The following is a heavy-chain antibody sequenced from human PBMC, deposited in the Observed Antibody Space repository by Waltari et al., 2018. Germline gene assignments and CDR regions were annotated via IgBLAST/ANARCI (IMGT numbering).Heavy chain of an antibody. V-gene: IGHV4-4*07. D-gene: IGHD3-3*01. Sequence: QVQLQESGPGLVKPSETLSLTCTVSGGSIRSYYWTWIRQPAWHGLELIGRIYTSGSTNYNPSLKSRVTMSVDTSKNQFSLKLSSVTAADTAVYYCARSLYYDFWSGYYESHFDYWGQGTLVTVSS. CDR1: GGSIRSYY. CDR3: ARSLYYDFWSGYYESHFDY. CDR2: IYTSGST. J-gene: IGHJ4*02.